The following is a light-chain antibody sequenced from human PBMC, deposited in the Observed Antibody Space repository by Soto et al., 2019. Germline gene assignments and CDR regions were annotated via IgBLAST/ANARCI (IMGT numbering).Light chain of an antibody. V-gene: IGKV3-11*01. J-gene: IGKJ3*01. CDR3: QQRTHWLFT. CDR1: QTVGIS. CDR2: DAS. Sequence: LTQSPASLSLSPGERATLSCRARQTVGISLAWYQHKPGQPPRLLIYDASKRATGIPARFGGSESGTDFTLTISSLEPEDFAVYYCQQRTHWLFTFGPGTKVDIK.